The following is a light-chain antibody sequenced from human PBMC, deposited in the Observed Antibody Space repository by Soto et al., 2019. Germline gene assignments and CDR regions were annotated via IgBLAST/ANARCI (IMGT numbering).Light chain of an antibody. J-gene: IGKJ1*01. Sequence: DIQLTQSPSTLSASIGEGVTITCRASEDINDWLAWYQQKPGNAPKFLIYDASTLQSGVPSRFSGSGSGTEFTLTISSLQPDDSATYYCQQYKSRRTFGQGTKVDIK. CDR3: QQYKSRRT. V-gene: IGKV1-5*01. CDR1: EDINDW. CDR2: DAS.